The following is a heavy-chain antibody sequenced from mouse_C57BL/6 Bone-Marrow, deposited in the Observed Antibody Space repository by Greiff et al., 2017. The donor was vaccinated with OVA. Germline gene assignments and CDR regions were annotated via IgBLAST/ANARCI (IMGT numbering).Heavy chain of an antibody. Sequence: EVQLQQPGPELVKPGASVKLSCKASGYTFTDYYMHWVKQSTGKSLEWIGEINPNYGSTSYNQKFKGKATLTVDQSSSTAYMQLNSLTSEECGVCYCAHGDAMDYWGQGTSVTVSS. CDR2: INPNYGST. V-gene: IGHV1-39*01. J-gene: IGHJ4*01. CDR3: AHGDAMDY. CDR1: GYTFTDYY.